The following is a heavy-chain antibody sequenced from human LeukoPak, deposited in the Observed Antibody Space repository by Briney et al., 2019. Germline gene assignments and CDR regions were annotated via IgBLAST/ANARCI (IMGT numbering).Heavy chain of an antibody. CDR2: INAGNGNT. CDR1: GYTFTSYA. CDR3: AREWELYGGAFDI. V-gene: IGHV1-3*01. J-gene: IGHJ3*02. D-gene: IGHD1-26*01. Sequence: ASVKVSCKASGYTFTSYAMHWVRQAPGQRLEWMVWINAGNGNTKYSQKFQGRVTITRDTSASTAYMELSSLRSEDTAVYYCAREWELYGGAFDIWGQGTMVTVSS.